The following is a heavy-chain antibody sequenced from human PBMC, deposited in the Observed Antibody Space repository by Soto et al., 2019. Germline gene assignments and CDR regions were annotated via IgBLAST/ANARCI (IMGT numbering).Heavy chain of an antibody. Sequence: GGSLRRCCENSGLTGNSDYMSWVRQAPGKGLEWVSIIYAGGSTYYADSVRGRFTISSDNSRNTLYLQMNSLRVEDTAVYYCARSFDYGSIPHWGQGTLVSVS. CDR2: IYAGGST. CDR1: GLTGNSDY. D-gene: IGHD3-10*01. J-gene: IGHJ4*02. V-gene: IGHV3-53*01. CDR3: ARSFDYGSIPH.